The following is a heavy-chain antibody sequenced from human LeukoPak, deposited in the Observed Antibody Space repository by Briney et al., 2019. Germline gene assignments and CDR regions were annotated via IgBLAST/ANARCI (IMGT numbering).Heavy chain of an antibody. CDR3: ARDLYPYYDVLTGPTGPSDY. J-gene: IGHJ4*02. V-gene: IGHV3-11*01. D-gene: IGHD3-9*01. CDR1: GFTFSDYY. Sequence: GGSLRLSCAASGFTFSDYYMSWIRQAPGKGLEWVSYISSSGSTIYYADSGKGRFTISRDNAKNSLYLQMNSLRAEDTAVYYCARDLYPYYDVLTGPTGPSDYWGQGTLVTASS. CDR2: ISSSGSTI.